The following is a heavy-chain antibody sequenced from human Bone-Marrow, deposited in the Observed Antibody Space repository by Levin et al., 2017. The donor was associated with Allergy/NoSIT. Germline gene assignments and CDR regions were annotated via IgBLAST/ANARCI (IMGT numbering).Heavy chain of an antibody. CDR1: GASISSNDYY. Sequence: PSETLSLTCTVSGASISSNDYYWSWIRQPPGMGLEWIGYIYSSGNTYYNPSLKSRVTMSLDASKNQISLMLNSVTAADTAVYYCARDRDYYDSSGYDIVYYGMDVWGQGTTVTVSS. J-gene: IGHJ6*02. D-gene: IGHD3-22*01. V-gene: IGHV4-30-4*01. CDR3: ARDRDYYDSSGYDIVYYGMDV. CDR2: IYSSGNT.